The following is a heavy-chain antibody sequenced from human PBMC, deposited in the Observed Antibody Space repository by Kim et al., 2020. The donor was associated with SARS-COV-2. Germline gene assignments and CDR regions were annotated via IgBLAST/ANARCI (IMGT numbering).Heavy chain of an antibody. J-gene: IGHJ5*02. CDR3: VKGIAHH. CDR2: ISSNVYNT. Sequence: GGSLRLSCAASGFTFNDYAMSWVRQAPGKGLEWVSSISSNVYNTYYGDSVKGRFTISRDNSKNTVHLQMNSLRGEDTALYYCVKGIAHHWGQGILVTVSS. D-gene: IGHD2-15*01. V-gene: IGHV3-23*01. CDR1: GFTFNDYA.